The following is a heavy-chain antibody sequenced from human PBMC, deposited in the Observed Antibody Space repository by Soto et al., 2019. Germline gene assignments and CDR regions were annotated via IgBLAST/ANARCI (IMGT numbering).Heavy chain of an antibody. D-gene: IGHD2-21*02. CDR1: GGSITSGTYF. Sequence: QLQLQESGSGLVKPSQTLFLTCAVSGGSITSGTYFWSWIRQPPGKGLEWIGHINHSGTTYYNPSLRSRLTISVDRSKNLFPLKLNSVTAADTAVYYCARVRLRRTGRAFDMWGQGTMVTVSS. V-gene: IGHV4-30-2*01. CDR2: INHSGTT. J-gene: IGHJ3*02. CDR3: ARVRLRRTGRAFDM.